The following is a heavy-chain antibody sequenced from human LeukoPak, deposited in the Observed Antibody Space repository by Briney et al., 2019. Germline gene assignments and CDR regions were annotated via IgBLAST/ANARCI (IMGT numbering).Heavy chain of an antibody. Sequence: GGSVRLSCAASGFTLSSYSMNWVRQAPGKGLEWVSSISSSGTYRYYADSAKGRFTISRDNAKNSLYLQMNSLRAEDTAVYSCARVGNNTSGYWGQGTLVTVSS. CDR2: ISSSGTYR. J-gene: IGHJ4*02. CDR3: ARVGNNTSGY. D-gene: IGHD1-14*01. CDR1: GFTLSSYS. V-gene: IGHV3-21*01.